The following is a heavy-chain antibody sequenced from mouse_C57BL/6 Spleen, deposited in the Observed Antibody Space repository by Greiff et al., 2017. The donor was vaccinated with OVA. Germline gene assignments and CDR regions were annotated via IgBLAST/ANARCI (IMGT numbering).Heavy chain of an antibody. J-gene: IGHJ3*01. CDR1: GYTFTSYW. D-gene: IGHD1-1*01. CDR3: ARSAYGSSYVWFAY. Sequence: QVQLQQPGAELVKPGASVKLSCKASGYTFTSYWMQWVKQRPGQGLEWIGEIDPSDSYTNYNQKFKGKATLTVDTSSSTAYMQLSSLTSEDSAVYYCARSAYGSSYVWFAYWGKGTLVTVSA. CDR2: IDPSDSYT. V-gene: IGHV1-50*01.